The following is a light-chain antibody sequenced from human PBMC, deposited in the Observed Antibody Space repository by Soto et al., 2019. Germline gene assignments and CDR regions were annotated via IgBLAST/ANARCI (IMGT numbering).Light chain of an antibody. J-gene: IGLJ3*02. CDR1: SSDVGAHNY. V-gene: IGLV2-8*01. CDR2: DVN. Sequence: QSALTQPPSASGSPGQSLTISCTGTSSDVGAHNYVSWYQQNPGKAPKLMLYDVNKRPSGVPDRFSGSKSGNTASLTVSVLQAEDEADYYCSSYAGGNNWVFGGGTKVTVL. CDR3: SSYAGGNNWV.